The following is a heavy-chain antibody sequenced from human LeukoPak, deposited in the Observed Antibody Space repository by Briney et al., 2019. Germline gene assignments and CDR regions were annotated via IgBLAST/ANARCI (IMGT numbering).Heavy chain of an antibody. J-gene: IGHJ4*02. CDR3: ARDGQYYDYVWGSYRLRQALDY. Sequence: ASVKVSCKASGGTFSSYAISWVRQAPGQGLEWMGIINPSGGSTSYAQKFQGRVTMTRDMSTSTVYMELSSLRSEDTAVYYCARDGQYYDYVWGSYRLRQALDYWGQGTLVTVSS. D-gene: IGHD3-16*02. V-gene: IGHV1-46*01. CDR1: GGTFSSYA. CDR2: INPSGGST.